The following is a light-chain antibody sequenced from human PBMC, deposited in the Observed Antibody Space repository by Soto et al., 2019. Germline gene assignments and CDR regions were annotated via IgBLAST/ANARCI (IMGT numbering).Light chain of an antibody. CDR1: QSISNY. J-gene: IGKJ3*01. V-gene: IGKV1-39*01. CDR3: QQSYSTPFT. CDR2: AAS. Sequence: DIQMTQSPSSLSASVGDRVTITCRASQSISNYLNWFQQKPGKAPKLLIHAASSLQSGVPSRFSGSGSGTDFTLTISSLQPEDFATYYCQQSYSTPFTFGPGTKVDIK.